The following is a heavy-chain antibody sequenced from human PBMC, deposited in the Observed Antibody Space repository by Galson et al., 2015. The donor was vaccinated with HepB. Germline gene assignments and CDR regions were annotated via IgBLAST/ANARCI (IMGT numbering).Heavy chain of an antibody. Sequence: SLRLSCAASGFTFSSYEVNWVRQAPGKGLEWISYISSSGGTIHYADSVKGRFTISRDNAKNSLYLQMNSLRAEDTAVYYCAREEVMATILDYWGQGTLVTVSS. CDR2: ISSSGGTI. CDR1: GFTFSSYE. J-gene: IGHJ4*02. CDR3: AREEVMATILDY. V-gene: IGHV3-48*03. D-gene: IGHD5-24*01.